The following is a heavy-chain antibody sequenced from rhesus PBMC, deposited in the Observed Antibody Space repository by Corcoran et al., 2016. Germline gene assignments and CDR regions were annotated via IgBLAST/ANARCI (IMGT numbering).Heavy chain of an antibody. V-gene: IGHV4-65*01. D-gene: IGHD5-42*01. CDR3: ARDLRDTVGTVFDY. J-gene: IGHJ4*01. Sequence: QVQLQESGPGLVKPSETLSLTCAVSGGSVSSSNWWSWIRQPPGRGLEWIGYISGSSGTTYDNPSIKSRVPISTDTSKNQFSLKLSSVPAADTAVYYCARDLRDTVGTVFDYWGQGVLVTVSS. CDR2: ISGSSGTT. CDR1: GGSVSSSNW.